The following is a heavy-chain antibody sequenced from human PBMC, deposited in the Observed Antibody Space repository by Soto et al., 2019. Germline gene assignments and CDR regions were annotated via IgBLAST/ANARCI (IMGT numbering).Heavy chain of an antibody. CDR2: ISYDGSNK. Sequence: GGSLRLSCAASGFTFSSYGMHWDRQAPGKGLEWVAVISYDGSNKYYADSVKGRFTISRDNSKNTLYLQMNSLRAEDTAVYYCAKDRSITIFGVVISGMDVWGQGTTVT. D-gene: IGHD3-3*01. CDR1: GFTFSSYG. J-gene: IGHJ6*02. CDR3: AKDRSITIFGVVISGMDV. V-gene: IGHV3-30*18.